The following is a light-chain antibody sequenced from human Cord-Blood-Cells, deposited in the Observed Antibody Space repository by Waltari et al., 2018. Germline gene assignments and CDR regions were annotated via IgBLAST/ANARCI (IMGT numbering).Light chain of an antibody. V-gene: IGLV1-47*01. CDR1: SPNIGSNY. Sequence: QSVLTQSPSASGTPGQRVTLSCSGSSPNIGSNYVYWYQQLPGTAPNLLIYRNNQRPSGVPDRFSGSKSGTSASLAISGLRSEDEADYYCAAWDDSLSGPVFGGGTKLTVL. CDR3: AAWDDSLSGPV. J-gene: IGLJ2*01. CDR2: RNN.